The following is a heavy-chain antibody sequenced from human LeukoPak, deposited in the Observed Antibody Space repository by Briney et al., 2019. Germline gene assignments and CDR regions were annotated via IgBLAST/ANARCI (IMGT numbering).Heavy chain of an antibody. CDR3: AKDLFSGSSWYDYMDV. CDR2: ISGSGGRT. J-gene: IGHJ6*03. V-gene: IGHV3-23*01. Sequence: GGSLRLSCAASGFTFSDYYMNRIRQAPGKGLEWVSAISGSGGRTYYADSVKGRFTISRDNSKNTLYLQMNSLRAEDTAVYYCAKDLFSGSSWYDYMDVWGKGTTVTVSS. D-gene: IGHD6-13*01. CDR1: GFTFSDYY.